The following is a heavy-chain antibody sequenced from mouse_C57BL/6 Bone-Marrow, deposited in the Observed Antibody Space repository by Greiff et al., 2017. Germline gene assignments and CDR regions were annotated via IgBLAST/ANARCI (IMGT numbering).Heavy chain of an antibody. Sequence: EVKVVESGEGLVRPGGSLKLSCAASGFTFSSYAMSWVRQTPEKRLEWVAYISSGGDYIYYADTVKGRFTISRDNARNTLYLQMSSLKSEDTAMYYCTRDQDYYGSSYDWYFDVWGTGTTVTVSS. J-gene: IGHJ1*03. V-gene: IGHV5-9-1*02. CDR3: TRDQDYYGSSYDWYFDV. CDR1: GFTFSSYA. CDR2: ISSGGDYI. D-gene: IGHD1-1*01.